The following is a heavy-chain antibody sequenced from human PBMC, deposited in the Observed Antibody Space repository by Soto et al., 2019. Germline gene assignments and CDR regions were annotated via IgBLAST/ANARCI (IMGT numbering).Heavy chain of an antibody. D-gene: IGHD1-1*01. J-gene: IGHJ4*02. CDR1: GGSVRSGSYF. CDR3: ARERTGDPTFFDY. Sequence: QVQLQESGPGLVKPSETLSLTCTVSGGSVRSGSYFWSWIRQPPGKGLEWIGYIYYSGSTNYNPSLKSRVTISVDTSKNQFSLNLSSVTAADTAVYYCARERTGDPTFFDYWGQGTLVTVSS. V-gene: IGHV4-61*01. CDR2: IYYSGST.